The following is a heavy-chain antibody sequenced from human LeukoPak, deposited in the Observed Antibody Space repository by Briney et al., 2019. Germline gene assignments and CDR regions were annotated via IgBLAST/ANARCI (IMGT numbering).Heavy chain of an antibody. D-gene: IGHD1-20*01. CDR1: GGTFISYA. J-gene: IGHJ3*02. Sequence: SVKVSCKASGGTFISYAISWVRQAPGQGLEWMGGIIPIFGTANYAQKFQGRVTITADESTSTAYMELSSLRSEDTAVYYCAREFHRITEDDAFDIWGQGTMVTVSS. CDR2: IIPIFGTA. V-gene: IGHV1-69*13. CDR3: AREFHRITEDDAFDI.